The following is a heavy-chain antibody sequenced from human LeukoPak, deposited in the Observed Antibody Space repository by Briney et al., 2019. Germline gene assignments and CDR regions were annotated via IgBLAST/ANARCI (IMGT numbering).Heavy chain of an antibody. CDR2: SGNRANSHRT. J-gene: IGHJ3*02. V-gene: IGHV3-72*01. CDR1: GVGFSDQY. CDR3: VRGYSGHSVYAFDI. D-gene: IGHD5-12*01. Sequence: QPGGSLRISCVASGVGFSDQYMDWLRQAPEKGLEWIGRSGNRANSHRTEYAASVTGRFTISRDDSKNSLYLQMNSLKTEDTAVYHCVRGYSGHSVYAFDIWGQGTMVTVSS.